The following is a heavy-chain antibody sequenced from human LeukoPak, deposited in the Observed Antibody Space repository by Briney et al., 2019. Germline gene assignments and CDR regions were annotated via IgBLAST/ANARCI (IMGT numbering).Heavy chain of an antibody. CDR1: GFTFDDYA. V-gene: IGHV3-9*03. CDR2: ISWNSGSI. J-gene: IGHJ6*02. Sequence: PGGSLRLSCAASGFTFDDYAMHWVRQAPGKGLEWVSGISWNSGSIGYADSVKGRFTISRDNAKNSLYLQMTSLRAEDMALYYCAKDGGMYYYYGMDVGGQGTTVTVSS. CDR3: AKDGGMYYYYGMDV. D-gene: IGHD3-16*01.